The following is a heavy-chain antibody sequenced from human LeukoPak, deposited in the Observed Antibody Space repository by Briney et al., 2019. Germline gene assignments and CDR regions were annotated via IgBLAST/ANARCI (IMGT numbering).Heavy chain of an antibody. D-gene: IGHD5-24*01. V-gene: IGHV1-69*13. CDR2: IIPIFRTA. Sequence: SVTVSCKASGGTFSSYTITWVRQAPGQGLEWMGGIIPIFRTANYAQKFQGRVTISADESTSTAYMELSSLRSEDTAVFYCARGRDGYNLHWGQGTLVTVSS. CDR1: GGTFSSYT. CDR3: ARGRDGYNLH. J-gene: IGHJ4*02.